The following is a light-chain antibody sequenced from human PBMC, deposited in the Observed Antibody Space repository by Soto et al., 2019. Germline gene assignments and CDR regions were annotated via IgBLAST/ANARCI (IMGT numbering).Light chain of an antibody. CDR3: QQSYSTPRLT. V-gene: IGKV1-39*01. Sequence: DIQMTQSPSSLSASVGDRVTITCRASQSISRYLNWYQQKPGKAPKLLIYATSSLQSGVPSRFSSSGSGTDFTLTISSLQPEDFATYYCQQSYSTPRLTCGGGTKVEIK. J-gene: IGKJ4*01. CDR2: ATS. CDR1: QSISRY.